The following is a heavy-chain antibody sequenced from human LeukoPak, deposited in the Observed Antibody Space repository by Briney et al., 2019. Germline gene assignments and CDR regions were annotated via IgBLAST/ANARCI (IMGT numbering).Heavy chain of an antibody. V-gene: IGHV3-30*04. CDR2: ISYDGSNK. CDR1: GFTFSSYA. J-gene: IGHJ3*02. Sequence: GGSLRLSCAASGFTFSSYAMHWVRQAPGKGLEWVAVISYDGSNKYYADSVKGRFTISRDNSKNTLYLQMSSLRAEDTAVYYCAKDGRQRKTYFYGSGNANAFDIWGQGTMVTVSP. D-gene: IGHD3-10*01. CDR3: AKDGRQRKTYFYGSGNANAFDI.